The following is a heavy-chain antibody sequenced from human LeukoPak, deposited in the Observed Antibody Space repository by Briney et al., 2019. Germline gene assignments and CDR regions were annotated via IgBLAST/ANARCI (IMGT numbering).Heavy chain of an antibody. CDR3: ARATRGYSSGPIDC. J-gene: IGHJ4*02. CDR1: GGSISSSSYY. Sequence: SETLSLTCTVSGGSISSSSYYWGWIRQPPGKGLEWIGSIYYSGSTNYNPSLKSRITVSIDTSKNQFSLKLNSVTAADTAVYYCARATRGYSSGPIDCWGQGTLVTVSS. V-gene: IGHV4-39*07. CDR2: IYYSGST. D-gene: IGHD6-19*01.